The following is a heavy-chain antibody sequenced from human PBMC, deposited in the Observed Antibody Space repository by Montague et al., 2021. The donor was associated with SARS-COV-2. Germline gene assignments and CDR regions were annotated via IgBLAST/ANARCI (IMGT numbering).Heavy chain of an antibody. Sequence: SLRLSCAASGFTFSDFHMSWIRQAPGTGLEWVSYISSGSSSTKFADSVKGRFTISRDNAKNSLYLQMNSLRVEATAVYYCARGLRYHHYVLDVWGQGTTVTVSS. CDR3: ARGLRYHHYVLDV. J-gene: IGHJ6*02. V-gene: IGHV3-11*05. CDR2: ISSGSSST. CDR1: GFTFSDFH. D-gene: IGHD3-16*01.